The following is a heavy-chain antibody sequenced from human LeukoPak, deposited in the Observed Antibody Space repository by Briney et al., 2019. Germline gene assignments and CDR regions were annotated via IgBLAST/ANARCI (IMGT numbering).Heavy chain of an antibody. J-gene: IGHJ3*02. CDR2: INHSGST. CDR1: GGSFSGYY. V-gene: IGHV4-34*01. CDR3: ARPRIFHSGYLDAFDI. Sequence: SETLSLTCAVYGGSFSGYYWSWIRQPPGKGLEWIGEINHSGSTNYNPSLKSRVTISVDTSKNQFSLKLSSVTAADTAVYYCARPRIFHSGYLDAFDIWGQGTMVTVSS. D-gene: IGHD3-22*01.